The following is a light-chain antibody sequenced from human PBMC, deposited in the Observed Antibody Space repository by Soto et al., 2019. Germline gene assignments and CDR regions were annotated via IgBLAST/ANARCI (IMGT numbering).Light chain of an antibody. CDR2: DAS. V-gene: IGKV3D-20*01. CDR1: QSVSSSY. J-gene: IGKJ5*01. Sequence: ENVLTQSPATLSLSPGERATLSCGASQSVSSSYLSWYQQKPGLAPRLLIYDASTRATGIPHRFSGSGSVTDFTLTISRLEPEDFAVYYCQQYGNSPITFGQGTRLEIK. CDR3: QQYGNSPIT.